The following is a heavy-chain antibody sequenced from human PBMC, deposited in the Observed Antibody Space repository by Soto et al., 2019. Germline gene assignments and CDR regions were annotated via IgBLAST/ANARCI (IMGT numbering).Heavy chain of an antibody. CDR2: IYWDDDK. CDR1: GFSLRTSGVG. V-gene: IGHV2-5*02. CDR3: AHGGYCSSGSCYGY. Sequence: QITLKESGPTLVKPTQTLTLTCTFSGFSLRTSGVGVGWIRQPPGKALEWLALIYWDDDKRYSPSLKNRLTITKDTSKNQVVLTMTNMDPVDTATYYCAHGGYCSSGSCYGYWGQGTLVTVSS. D-gene: IGHD2-15*01. J-gene: IGHJ4*02.